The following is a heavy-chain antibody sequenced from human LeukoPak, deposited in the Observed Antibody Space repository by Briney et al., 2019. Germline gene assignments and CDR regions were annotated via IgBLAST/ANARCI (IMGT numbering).Heavy chain of an antibody. CDR1: GYTFIGYY. CDR3: ARLSYSSGWSHFDY. CDR2: IIPNSGGT. J-gene: IGHJ4*02. Sequence: ASVKVSCKASGYTFIGYYMHWVRQAPGQGLEWMGWIIPNSGGTNYAQNFQGRVTMTRDTSISTAYMELSRLRSDDTAVYYCARLSYSSGWSHFDYWGQGTLVTVSS. D-gene: IGHD6-19*01. V-gene: IGHV1-2*02.